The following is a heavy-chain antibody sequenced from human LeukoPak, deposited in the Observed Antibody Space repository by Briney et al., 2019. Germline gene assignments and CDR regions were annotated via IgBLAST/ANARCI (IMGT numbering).Heavy chain of an antibody. CDR3: ARVDPDSSSTLEVFDY. D-gene: IGHD6-6*01. Sequence: PSETLSLTCTVSGGSISSDDYYWSWIRQHPGKGLEWIGYIYYSGSTNYNPSLKSRVTISVDTSKNQFSLKLSSVTAADTAVYYCARVDPDSSSTLEVFDYWGQGTLVTVSS. CDR2: IYYSGST. V-gene: IGHV4-61*08. J-gene: IGHJ4*02. CDR1: GGSISSDDYY.